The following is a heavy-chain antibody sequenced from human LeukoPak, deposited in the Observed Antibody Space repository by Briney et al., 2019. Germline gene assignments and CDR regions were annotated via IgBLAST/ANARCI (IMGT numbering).Heavy chain of an antibody. CDR3: AKDVLLWFGEGNYFVY. CDR2: ISGSGGST. J-gene: IGHJ4*02. Sequence: GGSLRLSCAASGFTFSSYAMSWVRQAPGKGLEWVSAISGSGGSTYYADSVKGRFTISRDNSKNTLYLQMNSLRAEDTAVYYCAKDVLLWFGEGNYFVYWGQGTLVTVSS. D-gene: IGHD3-10*01. CDR1: GFTFSSYA. V-gene: IGHV3-23*01.